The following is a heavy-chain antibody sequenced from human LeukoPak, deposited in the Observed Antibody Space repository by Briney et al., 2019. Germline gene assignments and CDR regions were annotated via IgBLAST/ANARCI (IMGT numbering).Heavy chain of an antibody. D-gene: IGHD3-22*01. Sequence: PSETLSLTCTVSGGSIISNYWSWIRQSAGTGLEWIGRIYGSGITDYDPSLKSRVTMSLDTSRKQFSLRLTSVTAADTAVYYCVRLKFYDSTGYSPGYYMDVWGKGTTVSVFS. V-gene: IGHV4-4*07. CDR2: IYGSGIT. CDR3: VRLKFYDSTGYSPGYYMDV. J-gene: IGHJ6*03. CDR1: GGSIISNY.